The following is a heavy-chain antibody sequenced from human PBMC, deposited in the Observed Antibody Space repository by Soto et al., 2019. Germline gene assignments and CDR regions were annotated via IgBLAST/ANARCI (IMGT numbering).Heavy chain of an antibody. CDR3: GRKLSGAVQGLAYGMDV. V-gene: IGHV3-53*02. CDR2: TYSGGST. J-gene: IGHJ6*02. D-gene: IGHD1-7*01. Sequence: EVHLVESGGGLMQPGGSLRLSCAASGFTVSTYNMIWVRQAPVKGLEWVSVTYSGGSTQYADSVKGRFTVSRDNSTNTLYLQMSSLRDEDTAVYYCGRKLSGAVQGLAYGMDVWGRGTTVTVSS. CDR1: GFTVSTYN.